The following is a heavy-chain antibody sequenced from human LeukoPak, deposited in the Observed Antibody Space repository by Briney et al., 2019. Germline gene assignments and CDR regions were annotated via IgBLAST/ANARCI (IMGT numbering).Heavy chain of an antibody. Sequence: GGSLRLSCAASGFTFSSYAMHWVRQAPGKGLEWVAVISYDGSNKYYADSVKGRLIISRDNSKNTLYLQMNSLRAEDTAMYYCARDVGYDFWSGYYNAYGMDVWGQGTTVTVSS. D-gene: IGHD3-3*01. V-gene: IGHV3-30-3*01. J-gene: IGHJ6*02. CDR3: ARDVGYDFWSGYYNAYGMDV. CDR1: GFTFSSYA. CDR2: ISYDGSNK.